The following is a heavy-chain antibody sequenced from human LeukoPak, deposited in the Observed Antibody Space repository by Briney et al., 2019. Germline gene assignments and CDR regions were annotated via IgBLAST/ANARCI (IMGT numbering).Heavy chain of an antibody. CDR2: ISGSGGST. D-gene: IGHD3-10*01. CDR3: SKDLHALVREVIINEARYYFVY. V-gene: IGHV3-23*01. J-gene: IGHJ4*02. Sequence: GGSLTLSCAASGFTFSSYAMGWVRQAPGKGLEWVSAISGSGGSTYYAASVKGRFTIPRDNSKVPQYLQMKSLRSDDSAVYYFSKDLHALVREVIINEARYYFVYWGQGTLVSVSS. CDR1: GFTFSSYA.